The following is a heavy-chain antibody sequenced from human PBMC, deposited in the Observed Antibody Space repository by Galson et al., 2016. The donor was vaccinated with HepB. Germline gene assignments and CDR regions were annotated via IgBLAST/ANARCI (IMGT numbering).Heavy chain of an antibody. CDR2: IYYSGTT. V-gene: IGHV4-59*01. Sequence: SETLSLTCTVSGAAINDYYWGWIRQSPGKGLEWIGDIYYSGTTYYNPSLNSRVTISLDTSKNQFSLKLSSVTAADTAVYYCAREVQGDDGLKEAFDIWGQGTMVTVSS. J-gene: IGHJ3*02. CDR1: GAAINDYY. D-gene: IGHD4-17*01. CDR3: AREVQGDDGLKEAFDI.